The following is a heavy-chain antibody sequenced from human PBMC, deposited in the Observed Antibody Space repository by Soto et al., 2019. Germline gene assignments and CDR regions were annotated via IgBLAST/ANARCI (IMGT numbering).Heavy chain of an antibody. D-gene: IGHD2-2*01. CDR1: GFAFNNYG. Sequence: GGSLRLSCTVSGFAFNNYGINWVRQAPGKGLEWVSSISKSDYTYYSDSVKGRFAISRDNAKSSVSLQMNTLRVEDTAVYYCAREDSIIIPAVSDFWGQGTPVTVSS. CDR2: ISKSDYT. CDR3: AREDSIIIPAVSDF. V-gene: IGHV3-21*01. J-gene: IGHJ4*02.